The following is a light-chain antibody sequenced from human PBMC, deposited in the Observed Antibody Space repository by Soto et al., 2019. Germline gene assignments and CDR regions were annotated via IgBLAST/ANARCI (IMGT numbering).Light chain of an antibody. V-gene: IGLV2-14*01. Sequence: QSALTQPASVSGSPGQSITISCTGTSSDVGAYNYVSWYQQHPGKAPKLILYDASSRPSGVSHRFSGSKSGNTASLTISGLQAEDEADYYCSSYTSSSPDVFGTGTKLTVL. CDR1: SSDVGAYNY. CDR2: DAS. CDR3: SSYTSSSPDV. J-gene: IGLJ1*01.